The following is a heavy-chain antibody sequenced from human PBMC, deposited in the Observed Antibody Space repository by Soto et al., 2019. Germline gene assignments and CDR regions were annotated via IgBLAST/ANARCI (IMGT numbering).Heavy chain of an antibody. V-gene: IGHV3-30-3*01. CDR3: ARETYYDFWSGPYYGMDV. CDR2: ISYDGSNK. D-gene: IGHD3-3*01. Sequence: QVQLVESGGGVVQPGRSLRLSCAAAGFTFSSYAMHWVRQAPGKGLEWVAVISYDGSNKYYSDSVKGRFSISRDNSKTTLYLQMTSLRAADTAVYYYARETYYDFWSGPYYGMDVWGHGPTVTVSS. J-gene: IGHJ6*02. CDR1: GFTFSSYA.